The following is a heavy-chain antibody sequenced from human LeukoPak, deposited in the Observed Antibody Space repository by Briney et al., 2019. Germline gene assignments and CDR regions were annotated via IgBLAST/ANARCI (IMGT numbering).Heavy chain of an antibody. D-gene: IGHD5-18*01. J-gene: IGHJ4*02. CDR2: IYSGGSI. CDR3: ASGKETSMAQGY. V-gene: IGHV3-53*01. Sequence: GGSLRLSCAVSGFTVSSNYMTWVRQAPGKGLEWVSVIYSGGSIYYSDSVKGRFTISRDISKNTVDLQLNSLRAEDTAVYYCASGKETSMAQGYWGQGTLVTVSS. CDR1: GFTVSSNY.